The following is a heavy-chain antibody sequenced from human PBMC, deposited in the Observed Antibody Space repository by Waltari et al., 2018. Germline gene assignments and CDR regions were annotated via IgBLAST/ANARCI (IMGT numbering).Heavy chain of an antibody. Sequence: EGQLLEAGGGLSQPGGSLRLSCGASGFVFRDYAMYWVRQAPGKGLECVASVTKGGGSTYYPDSVKGRFIISRDNSKSTVYLQMSRLRVGDTAIYYCARDGQFRTDGFDLWGQGTLVTVSS. V-gene: IGHV3-23*01. D-gene: IGHD4-4*01. J-gene: IGHJ3*01. CDR1: GFVFRDYA. CDR3: ARDGQFRTDGFDL. CDR2: VTKGGGST.